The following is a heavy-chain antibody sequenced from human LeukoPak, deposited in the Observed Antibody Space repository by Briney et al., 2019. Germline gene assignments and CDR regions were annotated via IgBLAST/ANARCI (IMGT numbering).Heavy chain of an antibody. CDR3: VRFEAVAGTPKRWSIDV. Sequence: PSETLSLTCAVYGGSFSGCYWSWIRQPPGKGLEWIGEINHSGSTNYNPSLKSRVTISVDTSKNQFSLKLSSVTAADTAVYYCVRFEAVAGTPKRWSIDVWGKGATVTVSS. D-gene: IGHD6-19*01. CDR1: GGSFSGCY. V-gene: IGHV4-34*01. CDR2: INHSGST. J-gene: IGHJ6*04.